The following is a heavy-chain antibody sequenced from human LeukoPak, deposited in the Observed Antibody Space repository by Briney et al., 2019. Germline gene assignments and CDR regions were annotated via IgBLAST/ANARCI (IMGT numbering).Heavy chain of an antibody. V-gene: IGHV1-69*04. J-gene: IGHJ6*02. D-gene: IGHD6-13*01. Sequence: SVKVSCKASGGTFSSYAISWVRQAPGQGLEWMGRIIPILGIANYAQKFQGRVTITADKSTSTAYMELSSLRSEDTAVYYCAKSVTAAGTYAFDIWGQGTTVTVSS. CDR1: GGTFSSYA. CDR2: IIPILGIA. CDR3: AKSVTAAGTYAFDI.